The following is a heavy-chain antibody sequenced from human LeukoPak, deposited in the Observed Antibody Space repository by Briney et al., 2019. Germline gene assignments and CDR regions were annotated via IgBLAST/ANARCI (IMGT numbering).Heavy chain of an antibody. Sequence: ASVKVSCKASGYTFTGYYMHWVRQAPGQGLEWMGWINPNSGGTNYAQKFQGRVTMTRDTSISTAYMELSRLRSDDTAVYYCARTGYSGYDPTGQNWFDPWGQGTLSPSPQ. D-gene: IGHD5-12*01. CDR2: INPNSGGT. CDR1: GYTFTGYY. V-gene: IGHV1-2*02. J-gene: IGHJ5*02. CDR3: ARTGYSGYDPTGQNWFDP.